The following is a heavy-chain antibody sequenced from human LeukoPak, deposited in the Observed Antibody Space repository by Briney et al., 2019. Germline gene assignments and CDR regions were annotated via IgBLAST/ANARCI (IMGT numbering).Heavy chain of an antibody. CDR2: VSGGGGGT. J-gene: IGHJ4*02. Sequence: GGSLRLSCAASGFTFSSYAMSWVRQAPGKGLEWVSTVSGGGGGTYYADSVKGRFTISRDNSKNTMSMQMNDLRAEDTAIYYCAKDRAYGYCSSTSCPPDYWGQGTLVTVSS. CDR1: GFTFSSYA. V-gene: IGHV3-23*01. CDR3: AKDRAYGYCSSTSCPPDY. D-gene: IGHD2-2*01.